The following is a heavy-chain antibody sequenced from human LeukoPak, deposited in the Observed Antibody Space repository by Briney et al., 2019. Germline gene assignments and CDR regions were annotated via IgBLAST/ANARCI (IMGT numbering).Heavy chain of an antibody. Sequence: ASVKVSCKASGYTFAGYGISWVRQAPGQGLEWMGWISVHNGITKYAQRLQGRVTMTTDTSPAYMELRGLRSDDTAVYYRARHGVRGGGRASAFIDFHFYYGMDVWGKGTTVTVSS. V-gene: IGHV1-18*04. CDR2: ISVHNGIT. CDR1: GYTFAGYG. D-gene: IGHD3-3*02. CDR3: ARHGVRGGGRASAFIDFHFYYGMDV. J-gene: IGHJ6*04.